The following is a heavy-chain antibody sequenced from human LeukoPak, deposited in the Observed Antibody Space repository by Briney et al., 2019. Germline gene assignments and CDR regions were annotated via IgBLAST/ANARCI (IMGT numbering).Heavy chain of an antibody. CDR3: ASDPKVVAVPDGRNDRNDP. V-gene: IGHV1-69*13. CDR2: IIPIFPVT. J-gene: IGHJ5*02. Sequence: GASVKVSCKASGDTFGNYAINWVRQAPGQGLEWMGRIIPIFPVTNYAQKFQGGVTITADEAASTVYLELSSLSSEDTAVYYCASDPKVVAVPDGRNDRNDPWGQGTLVIVSA. CDR1: GDTFGNYA. D-gene: IGHD1-1*01.